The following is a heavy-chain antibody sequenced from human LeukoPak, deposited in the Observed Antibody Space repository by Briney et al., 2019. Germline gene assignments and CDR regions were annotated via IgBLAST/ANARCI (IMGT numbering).Heavy chain of an antibody. Sequence: GGSLRLSCAASGFTFDDYAMHWVRQAPGKGLEWVSGISWNSGSIGYADSVKGRFTISRDNAKNSLYLQMNSLRAEDTALYYCAKAEVRGVIKGCIDYWGQGTLVTVSS. CDR3: AKAEVRGVIKGCIDY. V-gene: IGHV3-9*01. CDR1: GFTFDDYA. CDR2: ISWNSGSI. D-gene: IGHD3-10*01. J-gene: IGHJ4*02.